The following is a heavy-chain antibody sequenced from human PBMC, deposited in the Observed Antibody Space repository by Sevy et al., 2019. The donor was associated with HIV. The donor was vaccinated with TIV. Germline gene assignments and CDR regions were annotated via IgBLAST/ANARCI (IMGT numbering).Heavy chain of an antibody. CDR1: GYTLTKLS. D-gene: IGHD3-22*01. Sequence: ASVKVSCKVSGYTLTKLSMHWVRQAPGKGLEWMGTFDPEDGETIYAQKFQGRVTMTEDTSTDTAYMELSSLRSEDTAVYYCATTKDYYVNSGDPFDYWGQGTLVTVSS. CDR2: FDPEDGET. CDR3: ATTKDYYVNSGDPFDY. V-gene: IGHV1-24*01. J-gene: IGHJ4*02.